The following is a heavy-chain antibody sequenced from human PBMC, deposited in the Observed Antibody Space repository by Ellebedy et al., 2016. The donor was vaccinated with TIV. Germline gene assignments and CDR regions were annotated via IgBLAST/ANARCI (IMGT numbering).Heavy chain of an antibody. V-gene: IGHV3-33*08. D-gene: IGHD3-9*01. CDR1: GFTFSSYG. Sequence: PGGSLRLSCAASGFTFSSYGMHWVRQAPGKGLEWVAVIWYDGSNKYYADSVKGRFTISRDNSKNTLYLQRNSLIAEDTAVYYCAREDDILTGQLDYWGQGTLVTVSS. CDR2: IWYDGSNK. J-gene: IGHJ4*02. CDR3: AREDDILTGQLDY.